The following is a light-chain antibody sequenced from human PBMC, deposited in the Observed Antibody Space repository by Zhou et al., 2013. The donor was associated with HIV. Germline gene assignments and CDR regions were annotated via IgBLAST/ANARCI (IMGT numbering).Light chain of an antibody. J-gene: IGKJ1*01. V-gene: IGKV3-11*01. CDR1: QSVSSY. Sequence: EIVLTQSPATLSLSPGERATLSCRASQSVSSYLAWYQQKPGQAPRLLIYDASTRATGIPARFSGSGSGTDFTLTVSSLQSEDFALYYCQQYGSSPWTFGQGTKVEIK. CDR3: QQYGSSPWT. CDR2: DAS.